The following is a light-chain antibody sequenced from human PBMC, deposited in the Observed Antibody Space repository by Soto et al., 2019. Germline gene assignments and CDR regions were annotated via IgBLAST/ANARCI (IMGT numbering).Light chain of an antibody. CDR3: QQRSRT. CDR2: DAS. CDR1: QSVSNF. J-gene: IGKJ5*01. V-gene: IGKV3-11*01. Sequence: EIVLTQSPATLSLSPGERATLSCRASQSVSNFLAWYQQKPGQAPRLLIYDASNRATGIPARFSGSGSGTDFTLTISSLEPDDFAVYYCQQRSRTFGQGTRLEIK.